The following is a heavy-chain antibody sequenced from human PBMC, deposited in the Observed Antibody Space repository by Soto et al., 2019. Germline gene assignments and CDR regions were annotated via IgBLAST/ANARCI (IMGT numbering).Heavy chain of an antibody. V-gene: IGHV3-30*18. J-gene: IGHJ3*02. CDR2: ISYDGSNK. CDR1: GFTFSSYG. CDR3: AKDYGSGCDWLRVGDASAI. D-gene: IGHD6-19*01. Sequence: QVQLVESGGGVVQPGRSLRLSCAASGFTFSSYGMHWVRQAPGKGLEWVAVISYDGSNKYYADSVKGQFTISRDTSKNTLYLQMNSLRAEDTAMYYCAKDYGSGCDWLRVGDASAIWAQGTMVTVSS.